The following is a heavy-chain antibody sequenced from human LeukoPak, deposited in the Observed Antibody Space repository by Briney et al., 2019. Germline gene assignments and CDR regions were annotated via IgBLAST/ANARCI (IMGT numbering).Heavy chain of an antibody. CDR3: ARYSGSNGRYYFDY. V-gene: IGHV4-4*02. CDR1: GGSISSSNW. J-gene: IGHJ4*02. CDR2: IYHSGST. D-gene: IGHD6-6*01. Sequence: SETLSLTCAVSGGSISSSNWWSWVRPPPGKGLEWIGEIYHSGSTNYNPSLKSRVTISVDKSKNQFSLKLSSVTAADTAVYYCARYSGSNGRYYFDYWGQGTLVTVSS.